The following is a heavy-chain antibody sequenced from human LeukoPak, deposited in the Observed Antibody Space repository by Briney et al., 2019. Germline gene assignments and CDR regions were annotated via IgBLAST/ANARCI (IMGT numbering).Heavy chain of an antibody. Sequence: ASVKVSCKTSGYTFPDYYIHWVRQAPGQGLEWMGWINPKSGATKFAQHFQGRVTMTRVTSISTAYMELSRLTNDDTAVFFCARGWESKEIVVVPGIIDYWGQGTLVTVSS. J-gene: IGHJ4*02. V-gene: IGHV1-2*02. CDR3: ARGWESKEIVVVPGIIDY. CDR2: INPKSGAT. D-gene: IGHD2-15*01. CDR1: GYTFPDYY.